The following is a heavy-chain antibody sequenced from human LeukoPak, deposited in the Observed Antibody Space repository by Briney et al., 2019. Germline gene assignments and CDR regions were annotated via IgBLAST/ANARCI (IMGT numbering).Heavy chain of an antibody. CDR3: AKDHMTYGSGSYSDY. V-gene: IGHV3-23*01. J-gene: IGHJ4*02. CDR1: GLSFSSYA. D-gene: IGHD3-10*01. Sequence: GRCLRLSCAASGLSFSSYAMSWVRHAPGKEMEWVAAISGSGGSTYYADSVKGRFTISRDNSKNTLYLQMNSLRSEDTAVYYCAKDHMTYGSGSYSDYWGQGTLVTVS. CDR2: ISGSGGST.